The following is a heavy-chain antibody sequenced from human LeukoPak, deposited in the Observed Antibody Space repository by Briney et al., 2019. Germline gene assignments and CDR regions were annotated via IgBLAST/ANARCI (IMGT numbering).Heavy chain of an antibody. V-gene: IGHV3-74*01. CDR1: GFTFSSYW. D-gene: IGHD3-22*01. Sequence: QAGGSLRLSCAASGFTFSSYWMHWVRQAPGKGLVWVSRIKSEGSTNYADSVKGRFTISRDNAKNTVSLQMNSLRAEDTGVYYCARAPSEIGGYYPEYFRHWGQGTLVTVSS. J-gene: IGHJ1*01. CDR2: IKSEGST. CDR3: ARAPSEIGGYYPEYFRH.